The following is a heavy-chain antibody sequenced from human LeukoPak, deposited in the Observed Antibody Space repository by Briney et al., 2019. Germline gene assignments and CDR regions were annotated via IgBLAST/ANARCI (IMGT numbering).Heavy chain of an antibody. CDR2: IIPIFGTA. D-gene: IGHD3-22*01. V-gene: IGHV1-69*13. J-gene: IGHJ5*02. Sequence: ASVKVSCKASGGTFSSYAISWVRQAPGQGLEWMGGIIPIFGTANYEQKFQGRVTITADESTSTAYMELSSLRSEDTAVYYCARDFEYHDSSGSFKGFDPWGQGTLVTVSS. CDR3: ARDFEYHDSSGSFKGFDP. CDR1: GGTFSSYA.